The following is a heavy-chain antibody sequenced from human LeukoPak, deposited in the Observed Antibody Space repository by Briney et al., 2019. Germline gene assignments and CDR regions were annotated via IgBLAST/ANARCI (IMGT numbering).Heavy chain of an antibody. V-gene: IGHV3-74*01. CDR2: INSDGSST. CDR1: GFTFSSYW. J-gene: IGHJ4*02. CDR3: ARDGSSDLAPQGLDY. D-gene: IGHD1-26*01. Sequence: GGSLRLSCAASGFTFSSYWMPWVRQAPGKGLVWVSRINSDGSSTSYADSVKGRFTISRDNAKNTLYLQMNSLRAEDTAVYYWARDGSSDLAPQGLDYWAREPWSPSPQ.